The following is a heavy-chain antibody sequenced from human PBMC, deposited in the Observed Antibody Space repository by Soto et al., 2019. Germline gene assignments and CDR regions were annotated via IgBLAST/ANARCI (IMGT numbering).Heavy chain of an antibody. CDR3: AKVRYSSPMGYYYGMDV. CDR1: RVAFSKFI. D-gene: IGHD4-4*01. V-gene: IGHV1-69*06. Sequence: SVKVSCKASRVAFSKFIVTWVRQAPGLGLEWVGGIIPIFGTANYAQKFQGRVTITADKSTSTSYMEANNLRSEDTAVYYCAKVRYSSPMGYYYGMDVWGQGTTVTVSS. CDR2: IIPIFGTA. J-gene: IGHJ6*02.